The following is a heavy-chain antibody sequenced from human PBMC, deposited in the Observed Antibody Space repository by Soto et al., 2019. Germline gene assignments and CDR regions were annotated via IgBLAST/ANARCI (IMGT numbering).Heavy chain of an antibody. CDR1: GGSITNYY. J-gene: IGHJ4*02. D-gene: IGHD4-4*01. CDR2: IYYSGRA. Sequence: MXLTCIISGGSITNYYGSWIRQPPGRGLEWIGYIYYSGRASYSPSLKSRVTISVDTSKNQFSLKLTSVTAADTAVYYCGRADYSKIASWGQGTQVTVSS. V-gene: IGHV4-59*01. CDR3: GRADYSKIAS.